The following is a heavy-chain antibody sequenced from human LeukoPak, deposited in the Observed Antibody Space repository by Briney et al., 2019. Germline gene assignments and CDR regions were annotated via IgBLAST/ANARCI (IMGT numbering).Heavy chain of an antibody. J-gene: IGHJ4*02. CDR3: ARGGYYDSSGYYNSFDY. CDR2: ISYDGSNK. CDR1: GFSFTSYA. V-gene: IGHV3-30-3*01. D-gene: IGHD3-22*01. Sequence: SGGSLRLSCATSGFSFTSYAFHWVRQAPGKGLEWVAVISYDGSNKYYADSVKGRFTISRDNSKNTLYLQMNSLRAEDTAVYYCARGGYYDSSGYYNSFDYWGQGTLVTVSS.